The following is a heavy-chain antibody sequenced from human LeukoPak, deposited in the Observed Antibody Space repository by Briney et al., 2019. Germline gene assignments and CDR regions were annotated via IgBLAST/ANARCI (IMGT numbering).Heavy chain of an antibody. J-gene: IGHJ6*03. Sequence: ASVKVSCKASGYTFTSYAMHWLRQAPGQRLEWMGWSNAGSGNTKYSQEFQGRVTITRDTSASTAYMELSSLRSEDMAVYYCARDGGSGYSYGIGNYYYYYMDVWGKGTTVTVSS. V-gene: IGHV1-3*02. CDR3: ARDGGSGYSYGIGNYYYYYMDV. CDR2: SNAGSGNT. D-gene: IGHD5-18*01. CDR1: GYTFTSYA.